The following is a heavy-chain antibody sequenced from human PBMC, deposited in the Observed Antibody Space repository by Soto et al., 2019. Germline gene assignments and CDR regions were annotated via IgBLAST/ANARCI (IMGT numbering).Heavy chain of an antibody. D-gene: IGHD4-17*01. J-gene: IGHJ4*02. V-gene: IGHV3-33*01. Sequence: QVQLVESGGGVVQPGRSLRLSCAASGFTFSSYGMHWVRQAPGKGLEWVAVIWYDGSNKYYADSVKGRFTISRDNSKNTRYLKMNSLRAEDTAVYYCARGESSDYGDYVEGDYFDYWGQGTLVTVSS. CDR2: IWYDGSNK. CDR1: GFTFSSYG. CDR3: ARGESSDYGDYVEGDYFDY.